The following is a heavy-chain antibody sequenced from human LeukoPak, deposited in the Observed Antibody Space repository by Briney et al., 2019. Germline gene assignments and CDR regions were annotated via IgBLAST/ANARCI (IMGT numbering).Heavy chain of an antibody. J-gene: IGHJ4*02. CDR1: GFTFSTYA. Sequence: GGSLRLSCAASGFTFSTYAMNWVRQAPGKGLEWVGFIRSKAYGGTTEYAASVKGRFTISRDDSKSIAYLQMNSLKTEDTAVYYCTREDYWGQGTLVTVSS. CDR2: IRSKAYGGTT. CDR3: TREDY. V-gene: IGHV3-49*04.